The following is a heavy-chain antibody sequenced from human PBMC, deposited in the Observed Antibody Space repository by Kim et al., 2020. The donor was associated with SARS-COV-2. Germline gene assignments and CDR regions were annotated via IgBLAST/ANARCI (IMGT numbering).Heavy chain of an antibody. J-gene: IGHJ4*01. CDR1: GFTFSNYA. V-gene: IGHV3-30-3*01. CDR3: ARDWGLNSYGDSYLEY. Sequence: GGSLRLSCVASGFTFSNYAMHLVRQAPGKGLEWVALISNDGGNIYYADSVKGRFTISRDNSKNTVYLQMDSLTFEDTAVYHCARDWGLNSYGDSYLEYWG. D-gene: IGHD4-17*01. CDR2: ISNDGGNI.